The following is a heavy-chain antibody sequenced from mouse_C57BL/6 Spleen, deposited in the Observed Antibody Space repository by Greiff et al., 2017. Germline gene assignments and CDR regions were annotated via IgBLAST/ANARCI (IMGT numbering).Heavy chain of an antibody. D-gene: IGHD3-1*01. CDR2: IYPSDSET. J-gene: IGHJ4*01. V-gene: IGHV1-61*01. CDR3: ARNLGAMDY. CDR1: GYTFTSYW. Sequence: QVQLKQPGAELVRPGSSVKLSCKASGYTFTSYWMDGVKQRPGRGLEWIGNIYPSDSETHYNQKFKDKATLTVDKSSSTAYMQLSSLTSEDSAVYYCARNLGAMDYWGQGTSVTVSS.